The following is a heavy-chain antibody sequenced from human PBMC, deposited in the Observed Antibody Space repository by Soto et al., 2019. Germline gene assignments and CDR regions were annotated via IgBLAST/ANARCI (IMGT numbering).Heavy chain of an antibody. CDR2: ISAYNGNT. V-gene: IGHV1-18*01. Sequence: QVQLVQSGAEVKKPGASVKVSCKASGYTFASYAISWMRQAPGQGLEWMGWISAYNGNTNYAQKLHGRVTMTTDSSTSTAYMELRSLRSDGTAVYYCARDPPPPDYWGQGTLVIVSS. CDR3: ARDPPPPDY. J-gene: IGHJ4*02. CDR1: GYTFASYA.